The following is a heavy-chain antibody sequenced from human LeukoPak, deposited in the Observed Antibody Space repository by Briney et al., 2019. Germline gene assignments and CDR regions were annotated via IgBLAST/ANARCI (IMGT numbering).Heavy chain of an antibody. CDR1: GYPFSNHG. CDR2: IIPIFGTA. Sequence: ASVKVSCKASGYPFSNHGITWVRQTPGQGLEWMGGIIPIFGTANYAQKFQGRVTITADESTSTAYMELSSLRSEDTAVYYCARSERITMTLFDYWGQGTLVTVSS. J-gene: IGHJ4*02. V-gene: IGHV1-69*13. CDR3: ARSERITMTLFDY. D-gene: IGHD3-22*01.